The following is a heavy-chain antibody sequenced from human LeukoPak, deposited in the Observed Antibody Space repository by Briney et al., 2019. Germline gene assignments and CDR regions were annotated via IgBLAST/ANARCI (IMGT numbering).Heavy chain of an antibody. CDR1: GGSFSGYY. D-gene: IGHD3-10*02. Sequence: SETLSLTCAVYGGSFSGYYWSWIRQPPGKGLEWIGEINHSGSTNYNPSLKSRVTISVDTSKNQFSLKLSSVTAADTAVYYCARERVFGAGPRHYYYGMDVWGQGTTVTVSS. J-gene: IGHJ6*02. CDR2: INHSGST. CDR3: ARERVFGAGPRHYYYGMDV. V-gene: IGHV4-34*01.